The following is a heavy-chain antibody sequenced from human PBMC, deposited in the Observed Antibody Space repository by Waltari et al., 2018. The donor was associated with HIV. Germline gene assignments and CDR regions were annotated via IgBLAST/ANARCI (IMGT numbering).Heavy chain of an antibody. CDR1: GHTFSSSD. J-gene: IGHJ4*02. V-gene: IGHV1-8*01. Sequence: QVLLLQPGAAVKKPGASVKVSFKASGHTFSSSDINWVRKATGQGLEWMGWMTPNSGKTGYAQKFQGRVTMTRNTSISTAYMELSSLRSDDTAVYYCARGGYTYSDDYWGQGTLVTVSS. CDR2: MTPNSGKT. CDR3: ARGGYTYSDDY. D-gene: IGHD1-1*01.